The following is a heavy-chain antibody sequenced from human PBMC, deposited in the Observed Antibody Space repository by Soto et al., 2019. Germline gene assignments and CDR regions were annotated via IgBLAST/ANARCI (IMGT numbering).Heavy chain of an antibody. Sequence: QVQLVQSGAEVKKPGASVKVSCKVSGYTLTELSMHWVRQAPGKGLEWMGGFDPEDGETIYAQKFQGRVTMTEDTSTDTAYMELSRLGSEDTAVYYCATAQPNANTLYYGMDVWGQGTTVTVSS. CDR2: FDPEDGET. CDR1: GYTLTELS. J-gene: IGHJ6*02. V-gene: IGHV1-24*01. D-gene: IGHD1-1*01. CDR3: ATAQPNANTLYYGMDV.